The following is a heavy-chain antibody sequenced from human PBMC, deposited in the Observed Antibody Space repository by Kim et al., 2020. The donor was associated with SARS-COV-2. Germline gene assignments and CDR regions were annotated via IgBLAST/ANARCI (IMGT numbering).Heavy chain of an antibody. CDR2: ISAYNGNT. CDR3: ARALRYFDWTYPIDY. D-gene: IGHD3-9*01. Sequence: ASVQVSCKASGYTFTSYGISWVRQAPGQGLEWMGWISAYNGNTNYAQKLQGRVTMTTDTSTSTAYMELRSLRSDDTAVYYCARALRYFDWTYPIDYWGQGTLVTVSS. V-gene: IGHV1-18*04. J-gene: IGHJ4*02. CDR1: GYTFTSYG.